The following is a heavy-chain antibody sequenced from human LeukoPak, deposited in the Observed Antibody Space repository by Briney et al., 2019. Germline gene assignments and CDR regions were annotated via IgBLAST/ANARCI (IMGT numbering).Heavy chain of an antibody. CDR3: ARVKSSGWYGAFFDY. J-gene: IGHJ4*02. CDR1: GGSISSYY. V-gene: IGHV4-59*01. D-gene: IGHD6-19*01. Sequence: PSETLSLTCTVSGGSISSYYWSWLRQPPGKGLEWIGYIYYSGSTNYNPSLKSRVIISVDTSKNQFSLKLSSVTAADTAVYYCARVKSSGWYGAFFDYWGQGTLVTVSS. CDR2: IYYSGST.